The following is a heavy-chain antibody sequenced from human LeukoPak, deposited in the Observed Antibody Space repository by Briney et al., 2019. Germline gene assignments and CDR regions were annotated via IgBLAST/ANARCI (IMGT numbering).Heavy chain of an antibody. D-gene: IGHD3-22*01. CDR2: IKEDGSER. CDR1: GFAFSNYW. V-gene: IGHV3-7*01. J-gene: IGHJ4*02. Sequence: PGGSLRLSCAASGFAFSNYWMSWVRQAPGKGLEWVASIKEDGSERYYVDSMRGRFTISRDNAKNSLLLQMNSLRVEDTAVYYCARKGDHYDRSGYFHYFDYWGQGTLVTVSS. CDR3: ARKGDHYDRSGYFHYFDY.